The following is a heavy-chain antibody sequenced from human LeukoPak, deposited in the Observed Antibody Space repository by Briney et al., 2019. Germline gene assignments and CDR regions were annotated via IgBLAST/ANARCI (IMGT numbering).Heavy chain of an antibody. CDR3: ARLPQDYYYHGMDV. CDR1: GYDFATYW. V-gene: IGHV5-51*01. CDR2: IYPGDSDT. J-gene: IGHJ6*02. Sequence: GESLKISCQGSGYDFATYWIGWVRQLPGKGLEWMGKIYPGDSDTKYSPSFQGQVTISADKSLGSAYLQWSSLKSSDTAMYYCARLPQDYYYHGMDVWGQGTTVSVS.